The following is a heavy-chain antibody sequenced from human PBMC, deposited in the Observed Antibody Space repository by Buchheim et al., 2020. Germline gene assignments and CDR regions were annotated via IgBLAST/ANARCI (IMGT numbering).Heavy chain of an antibody. Sequence: QVQLVESGGGLVKPGGSLRLSCAASGFTFSDYYMSWIRQAPGKGLEWVSYISSSSSYTNYADYVQGRLTISRANAKNSLYLQMNSLRAEDTAVYYCARSYYDKSFDYWGQGTL. CDR1: GFTFSDYY. CDR2: ISSSSSYT. D-gene: IGHD3-22*01. CDR3: ARSYYDKSFDY. V-gene: IGHV3-11*06. J-gene: IGHJ4*02.